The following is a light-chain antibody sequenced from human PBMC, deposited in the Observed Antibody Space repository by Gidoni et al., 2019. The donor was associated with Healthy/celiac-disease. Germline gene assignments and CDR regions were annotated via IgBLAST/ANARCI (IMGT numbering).Light chain of an antibody. J-gene: IGKJ4*01. CDR3: QQYNNWPPGRT. CDR1: QSVSSN. Sequence: EIVMTQSPATLSVSPGERATLSCRASQSVSSNLAWYQQKPGQAPRLLIYGASTRATCIPARFSGSGSGTEFTLTISSLQSEDFAVYYCQQYNNWPPGRTFGGGTKVEIK. V-gene: IGKV3-15*01. CDR2: GAS.